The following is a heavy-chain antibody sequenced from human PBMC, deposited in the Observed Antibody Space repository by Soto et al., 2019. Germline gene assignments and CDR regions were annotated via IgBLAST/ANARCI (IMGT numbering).Heavy chain of an antibody. V-gene: IGHV3-23*01. CDR3: AKSPRYCSGGSCYPDWFDP. D-gene: IGHD2-15*01. CDR1: GFTFSSYA. Sequence: EVQLLESGGGLVQPGGSLRLSCAASGFTFSSYAMSWVRQAPGKGLEGVSAISGSGGSTYYADSVKGRFTISRDNSKNTLYLQMNSLRAEDTAVYYCAKSPRYCSGGSCYPDWFDPWGQGTLVTVSS. J-gene: IGHJ5*02. CDR2: ISGSGGST.